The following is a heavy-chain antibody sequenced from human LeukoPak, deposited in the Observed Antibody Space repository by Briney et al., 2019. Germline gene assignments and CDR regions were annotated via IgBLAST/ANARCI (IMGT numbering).Heavy chain of an antibody. V-gene: IGHV3-15*01. Sequence: AGSPRLSRTTSGVTFGGAWMGWGRHAQGKRLEWVGRIKSRAEGGTADYAAPVEGRFSISRDDSKDTLFLQINGLKTEDTAVYYCATRLFGDPLYYFDSWGQGTLVTVSS. CDR1: GVTFGGAW. CDR3: ATRLFGDPLYYFDS. CDR2: IKSRAEGGTA. D-gene: IGHD3-10*02. J-gene: IGHJ4*02.